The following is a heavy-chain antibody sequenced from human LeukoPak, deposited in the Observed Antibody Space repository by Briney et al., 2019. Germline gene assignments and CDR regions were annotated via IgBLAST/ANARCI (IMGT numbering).Heavy chain of an antibody. V-gene: IGHV1-2*02. CDR1: GYTFTGYY. Sequence: ASVKVSCKASGYTFTGYYMHWVRQAPGQGLEWMGWINPNSGGTNYAQKFQGRVTMTRDTSISTAYMELSRLRSDDTAVYYCTRDVTGDYWFDPWGQGTLVTVSS. CDR2: INPNSGGT. D-gene: IGHD3-16*01. J-gene: IGHJ5*02. CDR3: TRDVTGDYWFDP.